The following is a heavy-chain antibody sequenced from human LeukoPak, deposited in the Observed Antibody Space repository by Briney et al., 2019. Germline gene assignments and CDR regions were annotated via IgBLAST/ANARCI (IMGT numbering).Heavy chain of an antibody. J-gene: IGHJ4*02. Sequence: PGGSLRLSCVASGFTFTSYAMSWARQAPGQGLEWVSGITGSGGGTFYADSVKGRFTISRDNSKNTLYVQMNGLRAEDTAVYYCVKDYGPKQLVFFDSWGQGTLVTVSS. CDR3: VKDYGPKQLVFFDS. D-gene: IGHD6-13*01. CDR1: GFTFTSYA. V-gene: IGHV3-23*01. CDR2: ITGSGGGT.